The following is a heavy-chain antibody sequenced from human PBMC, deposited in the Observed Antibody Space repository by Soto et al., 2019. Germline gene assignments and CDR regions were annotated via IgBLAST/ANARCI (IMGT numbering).Heavy chain of an antibody. CDR1: GGSISSYY. J-gene: IGHJ3*02. Sequence: SETLSLTWTVSGGSISSYYWSWIRQPPGKGLEWIGYIYYSGSTNYNPSLKSRVTISVDTSKNQFSLKLSSVTAADTAVYYCARSLANPYYYDSPWAFDIWGQGTMVTVSS. CDR3: ARSLANPYYYDSPWAFDI. D-gene: IGHD3-22*01. V-gene: IGHV4-59*01. CDR2: IYYSGST.